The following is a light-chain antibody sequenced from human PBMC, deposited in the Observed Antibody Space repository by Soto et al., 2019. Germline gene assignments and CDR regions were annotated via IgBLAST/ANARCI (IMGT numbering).Light chain of an antibody. CDR1: QSVSSSY. V-gene: IGKV3-20*01. J-gene: IGKJ3*01. CDR3: QQYGSTPRFT. CDR2: GAS. Sequence: EIVLTQSPGTLSLSPGERATLSCRASQSVSSSYLAWYQQKPGQAPRLLIYGASSRATGIPDRFSGSGSATDLALTISRMEPEDFAVYYWQQYGSTPRFTFGPGTKVDIK.